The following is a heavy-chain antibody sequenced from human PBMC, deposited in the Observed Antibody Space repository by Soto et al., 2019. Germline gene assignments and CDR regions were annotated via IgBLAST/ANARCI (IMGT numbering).Heavy chain of an antibody. CDR3: AKDPRRRGWFDP. CDR2: ISGSGGST. V-gene: IGHV3-23*01. Sequence: EVQLLESGGGLVQPGGSLRLSCAASGFTFSSYAMSWVRQAPGKGLEWVSAISGSGGSTYYADSVKGRFTVSRDNSKNTLYLQMTSLRAEDTAVYYCAKDPRRRGWFDPWGQGTLVTVSS. J-gene: IGHJ5*02. D-gene: IGHD3-16*01. CDR1: GFTFSSYA.